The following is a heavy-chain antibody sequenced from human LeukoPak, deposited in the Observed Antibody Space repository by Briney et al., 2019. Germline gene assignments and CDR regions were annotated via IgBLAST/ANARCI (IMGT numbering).Heavy chain of an antibody. CDR3: AKAGGHSFFDY. D-gene: IGHD6-19*01. V-gene: IGHV3-23*01. CDR1: GGSISSYY. CDR2: ISPGDGST. Sequence: ETLSLTCTVSGGSISSYYWSWVRQAPGKGLEWVSSISPGDGSTYYADSVKGRFTISRDNSKNTLYLQMNSLRVDDTAVYYCAKAGGHSFFDYWGQGTLVTVSS. J-gene: IGHJ4*02.